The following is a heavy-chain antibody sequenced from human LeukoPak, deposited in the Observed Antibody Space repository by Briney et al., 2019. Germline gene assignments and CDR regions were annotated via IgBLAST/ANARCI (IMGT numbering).Heavy chain of an antibody. Sequence: ASVKVSCKASGYTFTSYDINWVRQATGQGLEWMGWMNPNSGNTGYAQKFQGRVTITRNTSISTAYMELSSLRSEDTAVYYCARAMVAATLGYYYYYMDVWGKGTTVTVSS. J-gene: IGHJ6*03. CDR2: MNPNSGNT. CDR3: ARAMVAATLGYYYYYMDV. CDR1: GYTFTSYD. V-gene: IGHV1-8*03. D-gene: IGHD2-15*01.